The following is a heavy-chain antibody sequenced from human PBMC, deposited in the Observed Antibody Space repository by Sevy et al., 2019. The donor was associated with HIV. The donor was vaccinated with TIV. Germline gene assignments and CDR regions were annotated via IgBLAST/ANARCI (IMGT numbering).Heavy chain of an antibody. J-gene: IGHJ4*02. CDR3: TTDVGLRVVAATFDY. Sequence: GGSLRLSCAASGFTFSNAWMNWVRQAPGKGLEWVGRIKSKTDGETSEYAAPVKGRFTISREDSKNTLYLQMNSLKAEDTAVYYCTTDVGLRVVAATFDYWGQGTLVTVSP. D-gene: IGHD2-15*01. CDR1: GFTFSNAW. CDR2: IKSKTDGETS. V-gene: IGHV3-15*01.